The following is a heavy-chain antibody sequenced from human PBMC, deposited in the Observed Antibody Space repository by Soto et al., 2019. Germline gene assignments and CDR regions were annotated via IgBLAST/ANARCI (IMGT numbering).Heavy chain of an antibody. Sequence: GESLKISCKGSGYSFTTYWIGWVRQMPGKGLEWLGISYPGDSDTRYSPSFRGQVTISADKSVSTAYLQWNSLKASDTALYYCARRRAGDHLYYFDYWGQGTLVTVSS. CDR3: ARRRAGDHLYYFDY. CDR1: GYSFTTYW. D-gene: IGHD4-17*01. J-gene: IGHJ4*02. V-gene: IGHV5-51*01. CDR2: SYPGDSDT.